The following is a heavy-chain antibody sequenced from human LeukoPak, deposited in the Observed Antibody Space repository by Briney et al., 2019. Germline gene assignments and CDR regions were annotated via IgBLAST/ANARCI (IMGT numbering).Heavy chain of an antibody. CDR2: INQDGSGE. CDR1: GFPFSTYW. CDR3: ARVEPQRSEDY. D-gene: IGHD1-14*01. V-gene: IGHV3-7*03. Sequence: GGSLRLSCTASGFPFSTYWLSWVRQAPGKGLEWVANINQDGSGEYYAGSVKGRFTIARDNAKNSLYLQMNSLRAEDTAVYYCARVEPQRSEDYWGQGSLVTVSS. J-gene: IGHJ4*02.